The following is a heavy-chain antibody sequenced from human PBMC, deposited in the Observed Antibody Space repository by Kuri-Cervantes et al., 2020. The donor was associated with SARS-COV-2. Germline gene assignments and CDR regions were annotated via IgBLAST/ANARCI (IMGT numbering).Heavy chain of an antibody. D-gene: IGHD3-22*01. Sequence: GSLRLSCGVSGGSISSRSYYWGWIRQPPGKGLEWIGSIYYSGSTNYNPTLKSRVTISVDTSTNQFFLNLTSVTAADTAVYYCARQGGYYGMDVWGQGTTVTVSS. V-gene: IGHV4-39*01. CDR3: ARQGGYYGMDV. J-gene: IGHJ6*02. CDR1: GGSISSRSYY. CDR2: IYYSGST.